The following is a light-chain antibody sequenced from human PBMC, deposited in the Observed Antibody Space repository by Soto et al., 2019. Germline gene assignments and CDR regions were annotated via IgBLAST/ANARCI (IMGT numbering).Light chain of an antibody. Sequence: QSALTQPASVSGSPGQSITISCTGTSSDIGHYDYVSWYQQHPGKAPKLMIYHVTYRPSGVSNRYSGSKSGNSASLTISGLQADDEADYYYCSLTTSHTYVFGSGTQLTVL. CDR1: SSDIGHYDY. V-gene: IGLV2-14*03. CDR3: CSLTTSHTYV. J-gene: IGLJ7*01. CDR2: HVT.